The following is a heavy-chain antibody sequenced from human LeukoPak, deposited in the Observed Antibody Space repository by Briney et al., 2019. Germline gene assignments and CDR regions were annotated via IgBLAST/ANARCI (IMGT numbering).Heavy chain of an antibody. Sequence: GGSLRLSCAASRFTFSSYAMSWVRLAPGKGLEWISVISGIGGRTDYADSVKGRFTISRDNSKNTLYLQMNSLRAEDTAVYYCAKTALAVAGIVPVESELDYWGQGTLVTVSS. D-gene: IGHD6-19*01. CDR3: AKTALAVAGIVPVESELDY. CDR1: RFTFSSYA. V-gene: IGHV3-23*01. J-gene: IGHJ4*02. CDR2: ISGIGGRT.